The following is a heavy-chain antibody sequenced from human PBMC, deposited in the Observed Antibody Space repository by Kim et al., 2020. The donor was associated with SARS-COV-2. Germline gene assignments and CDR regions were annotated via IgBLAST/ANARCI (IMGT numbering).Heavy chain of an antibody. Sequence: GESLKISCKGSGYRFPDFWISWVRQMPGKGLEWMGRIDPSDSYTNYIPTFAGHVIISTDKSINTVYLQWTSLKASDTAIYFCARHDFHGKSYAYEDWGQGTLVTVSS. V-gene: IGHV5-10-1*01. CDR3: ARHDFHGKSYAYED. CDR1: GYRFPDFW. CDR2: IDPSDSYT. D-gene: IGHD3-16*01. J-gene: IGHJ4*02.